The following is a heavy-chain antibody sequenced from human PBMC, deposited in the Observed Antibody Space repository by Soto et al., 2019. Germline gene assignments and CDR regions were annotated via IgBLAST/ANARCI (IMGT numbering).Heavy chain of an antibody. Sequence: PSETLSLTCTVSGGSISSYYWSWIRQPAGKGLEWIGRIYTSGSTNYNPSLKSRVTMSVDTPKNQFSLKLSSVTAADTAVYYCAGGSSPFQTNYYYYYGMDVWGQGTTVTVSS. V-gene: IGHV4-4*07. J-gene: IGHJ6*02. CDR2: IYTSGST. D-gene: IGHD6-13*01. CDR3: AGGSSPFQTNYYYYYGMDV. CDR1: GGSISSYY.